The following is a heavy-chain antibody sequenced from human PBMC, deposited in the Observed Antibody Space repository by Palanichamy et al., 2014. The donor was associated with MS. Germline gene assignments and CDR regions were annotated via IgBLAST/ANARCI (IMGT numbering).Heavy chain of an antibody. V-gene: IGHV3-66*01. Sequence: EVQLVESGGGLVQPGGSLRLSCAASGFTVSTNYMSWVRQAPGKGLEWVSVIYSGGSTYFADSVKGRFTISRDSSKNTLYLQMNSLRADDTAVYYCVRDRYYYYGMDVWGQGTTVTVSS. CDR1: GFTVSTNY. CDR3: VRDRYYYYGMDV. CDR2: IYSGGST. J-gene: IGHJ6*02.